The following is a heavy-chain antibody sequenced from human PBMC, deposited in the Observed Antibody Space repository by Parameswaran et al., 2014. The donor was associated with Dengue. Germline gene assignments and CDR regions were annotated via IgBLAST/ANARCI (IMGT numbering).Heavy chain of an antibody. V-gene: IGHV3-9*01. D-gene: IGHD6-13*01. CDR3: AKGVIAAAGTYAFDI. CDR2: ISWNSGSI. J-gene: IGHJ3*02. Sequence: WIRQPPGKGLEWVSGISWNSGSIGYADSVKGRFTISRDNAKNSLYLQMNSLRAEDTALYYCAKGVIAAAGTYAFDIWGQGTMVTVSS.